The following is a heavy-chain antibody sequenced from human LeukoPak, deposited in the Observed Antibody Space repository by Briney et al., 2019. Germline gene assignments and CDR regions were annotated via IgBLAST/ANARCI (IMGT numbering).Heavy chain of an antibody. Sequence: SETLSLTCTVSGGSISSSSYYWGGIRQPPGKGLEWLGSIYYSGSTYYNPSLKSRVTISVDTSKNQFSLKLSSVTAADTAVYYCARDMRASSGSMYFDYWGQGTLVTVSS. CDR1: GGSISSSSYY. D-gene: IGHD3-22*01. CDR2: IYYSGST. V-gene: IGHV4-39*07. J-gene: IGHJ4*02. CDR3: ARDMRASSGSMYFDY.